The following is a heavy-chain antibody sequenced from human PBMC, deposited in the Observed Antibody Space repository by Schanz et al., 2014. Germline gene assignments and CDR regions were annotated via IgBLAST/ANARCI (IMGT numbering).Heavy chain of an antibody. CDR3: ARDGRKYSSGTLDYFDN. CDR2: ISYGGSDK. CDR1: GFSFSTYA. J-gene: IGHJ4*02. D-gene: IGHD6-25*01. V-gene: IGHV3-30*04. Sequence: QVQLVESGGGVVQPGRSLRLSCAASGFSFSTYAMHWVRQAPGKGLEWVAVISYGGSDKYYTDSVKGHFTISRDDSKNTLYLQRNSLRAEDTAIYYCARDGRKYSSGTLDYFDNWGQGTLVTVSS.